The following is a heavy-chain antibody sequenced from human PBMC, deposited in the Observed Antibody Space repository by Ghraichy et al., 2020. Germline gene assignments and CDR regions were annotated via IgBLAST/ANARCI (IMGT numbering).Heavy chain of an antibody. CDR2: INPSGGST. CDR1: GYTFTSYY. Sequence: ASVKVSCKASGYTFTSYYMHWVRQAPGQGLEWMGIINPSGGSTSYPQKFQGRVTMTRDTSTSTVYMELSSLRSEDTAVYHCATSYDSSGSFDYWGQGTLVTVSS. V-gene: IGHV1-46*01. D-gene: IGHD3-22*01. J-gene: IGHJ4*02. CDR3: ATSYDSSGSFDY.